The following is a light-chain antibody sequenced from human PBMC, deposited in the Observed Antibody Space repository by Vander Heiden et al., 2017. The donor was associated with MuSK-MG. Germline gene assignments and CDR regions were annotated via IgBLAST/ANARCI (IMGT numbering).Light chain of an antibody. CDR2: SIA. J-gene: IGLJ3*02. Sequence: QTVVTQEPSLTVSPGGTVTPTCASSTGAVTSGHYPNWFQQKPGQAPRALIYSIANKHSWTPARFSGSLVGGRAALTLSGVQPEDEAEYYCLRHYDGVQVFGGGTKLTVL. V-gene: IGLV7-43*01. CDR1: TGAVTSGHY. CDR3: LRHYDGVQV.